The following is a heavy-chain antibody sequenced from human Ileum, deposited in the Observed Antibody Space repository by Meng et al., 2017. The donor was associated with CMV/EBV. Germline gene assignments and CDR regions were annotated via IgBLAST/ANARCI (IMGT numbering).Heavy chain of an antibody. D-gene: IGHD2-2*01. CDR1: GGTFSSYA. CDR2: IIPIFGTA. CDR3: ARAGALYCSSTSCLDFDY. J-gene: IGHJ4*02. V-gene: IGHV1-69*05. Sequence: SVKVSCKASGGTFSSYAISWVRQAPGQGLEWMGGIIPIFGTANYAQKFQGRVTITTDESTSTAYMELSSLRSEDTAVYYCARAGALYCSSTSCLDFDYWGQGTLVTVSS.